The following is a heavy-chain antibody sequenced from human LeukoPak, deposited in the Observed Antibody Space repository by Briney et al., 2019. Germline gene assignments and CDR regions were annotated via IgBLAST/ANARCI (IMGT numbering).Heavy chain of an antibody. CDR2: INSNGGST. D-gene: IGHD4-23*01. V-gene: IGHV3-23*01. CDR1: GFTFSSYA. CDR3: ANLLRWEPY. J-gene: IGHJ4*02. Sequence: GGSLRLSCAASGFTFSSYAMNWVRQAPGKGLEWVSAINSNGGSTYYADSVEGRFTISRDNSKNTLYLQMNSLRAEDTAVYYCANLLRWEPYWGQGTLVTVSS.